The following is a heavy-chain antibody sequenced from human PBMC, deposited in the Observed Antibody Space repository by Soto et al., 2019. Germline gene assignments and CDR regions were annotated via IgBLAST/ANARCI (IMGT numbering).Heavy chain of an antibody. CDR1: GFTFINYA. D-gene: IGHD1-1*01. Sequence: GGSLRLSCEASGFTFINYAMSWVRQSPGEGLEWVSSISDTGGGSYYADSMDGRFTVSRDNSKNTLYLQINSLRAEDTAIYYCVRDLYRSATMPCLDHWGQEALVTVSS. CDR2: ISDTGGGS. CDR3: VRDLYRSATMPCLDH. V-gene: IGHV3-23*01. J-gene: IGHJ4*02.